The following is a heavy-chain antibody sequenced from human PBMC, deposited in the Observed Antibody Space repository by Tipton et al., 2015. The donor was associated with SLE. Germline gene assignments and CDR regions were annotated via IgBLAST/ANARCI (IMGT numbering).Heavy chain of an antibody. V-gene: IGHV3-21*01. CDR3: AREGVSTAYNWFDP. CDR2: ISSSSSYI. J-gene: IGHJ5*02. D-gene: IGHD2/OR15-2a*01. CDR1: GFTFSSYS. Sequence: SLRLSCAASGFTFSSYSMNWVRQAPGKGLEWVSSISSSSSYIYYADSVKGRFTISRDNAKNSPYLQMNSLRAEDTAVYYCAREGVSTAYNWFDPWGQGTLVTVSS.